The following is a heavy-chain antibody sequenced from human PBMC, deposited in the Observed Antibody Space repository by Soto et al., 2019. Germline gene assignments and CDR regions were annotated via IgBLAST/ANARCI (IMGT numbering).Heavy chain of an antibody. D-gene: IGHD3-10*01. CDR3: LSAGSAVS. Sequence: EVQLVESGGGLVQPGGSLRLSCAASGFTLSNYWMTWVRQAPGKGLEWVANINYDGSERNYVDSVKGRFTISRDNTRNSLALQMNTRRAEDTAVYYCLSAGSAVSWGQGTLVTVSS. CDR1: GFTLSNYW. J-gene: IGHJ4*02. CDR2: INYDGSER. V-gene: IGHV3-7*05.